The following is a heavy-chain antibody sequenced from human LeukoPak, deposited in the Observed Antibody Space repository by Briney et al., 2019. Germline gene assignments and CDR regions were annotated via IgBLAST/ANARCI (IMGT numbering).Heavy chain of an antibody. CDR2: ISSSTLTI. CDR1: GFTFSSYS. V-gene: IGHV3-48*01. Sequence: PGGSLRLSCAASGFTFSSYSMNWVRQAPGKGLEWVSLISSSTLTIYYADSVKGRFTISRDNSKNTLYLQMNSLRAEDTAIYYCAREGQQQIPRWFDPWGQGTLVTVSS. CDR3: AREGQQQIPRWFDP. D-gene: IGHD6-13*01. J-gene: IGHJ5*02.